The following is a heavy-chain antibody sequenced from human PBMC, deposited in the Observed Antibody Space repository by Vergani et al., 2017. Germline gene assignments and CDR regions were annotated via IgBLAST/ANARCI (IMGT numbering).Heavy chain of an antibody. Sequence: QVQLVQSGAEVKKPGASVKVSCKASGYTFSSYAISWVRQAPGQGLEWMGGIIPIFGTANYAQKFQGRVTITADESTSTAYMELSSLRSEDTAVYYCARGSSGYYDYYYYGMDVWGQGTTVTVSS. J-gene: IGHJ6*02. CDR3: ARGSSGYYDYYYYGMDV. V-gene: IGHV1-69*01. D-gene: IGHD3-22*01. CDR1: GYTFSSYA. CDR2: IIPIFGTA.